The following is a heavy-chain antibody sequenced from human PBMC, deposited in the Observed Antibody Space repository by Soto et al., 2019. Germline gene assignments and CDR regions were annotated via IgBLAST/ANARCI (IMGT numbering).Heavy chain of an antibody. V-gene: IGHV6-1*01. CDR2: TYYRSKWYN. CDR1: GDSVSGNSAA. CDR3: ARDRYYYDSSGLPTNWFDP. D-gene: IGHD3-22*01. J-gene: IGHJ5*02. Sequence: SQTLSLTCAISGDSVSGNSAAWNWIRQSPSRGLEWLGRTYYRSKWYNDYAVSVKSRITINPDTSKNQFSLQLNSVTPEDTAVYYCARDRYYYDSSGLPTNWFDPWGQGTLVTVSS.